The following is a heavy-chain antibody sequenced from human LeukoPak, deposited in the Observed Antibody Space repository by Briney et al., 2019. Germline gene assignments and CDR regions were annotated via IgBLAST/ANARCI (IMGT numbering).Heavy chain of an antibody. V-gene: IGHV4-59*01. CDR2: IYNSEST. CDR3: ARVKGSNWFDP. D-gene: IGHD6-6*01. J-gene: IGHJ5*02. CDR1: GVSISIYY. Sequence: SETLSLTCTVSGVSISIYYWSWIRQPPGKGLEWIGYIYNSESTYYNPSLKSRVTISLDTSKNQFSLRLNSVTAADTAVYYRARVKGSNWFDPWGQGTLVTVSS.